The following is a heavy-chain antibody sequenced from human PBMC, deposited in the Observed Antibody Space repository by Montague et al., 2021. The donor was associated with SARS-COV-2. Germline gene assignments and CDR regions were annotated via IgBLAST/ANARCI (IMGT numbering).Heavy chain of an antibody. CDR2: IYLSGFT. J-gene: IGHJ4*02. CDR1: DASLSTSTW. Sequence: SETLSLTCVVSDASLSTSTWWSWVRQSPGKGLEWVGEIYLSGFTHYNPXVKSRVSISLDDSRSQFSLRLTSVTAADTAVYFCARGGLGNRGFDYWGQGTLVTVSS. CDR3: ARGGLGNRGFDY. D-gene: IGHD3/OR15-3a*01. V-gene: IGHV4-4*02.